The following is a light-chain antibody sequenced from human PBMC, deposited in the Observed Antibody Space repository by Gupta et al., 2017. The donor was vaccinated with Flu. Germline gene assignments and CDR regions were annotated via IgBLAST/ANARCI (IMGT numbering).Light chain of an antibody. CDR3: QQRSNWPVT. V-gene: IGKV3-11*01. CDR1: QSVGRY. CDR2: DAS. J-gene: IGKJ5*01. Sequence: TLSLSPGDRATLSCRASQSVGRYLAWYQQKPGQAPRLVIYDASSTASGFPARFSGSGSGTDFTLTISSLEPEDFAIYYCQQRSNWPVTFGQGTRLDIK.